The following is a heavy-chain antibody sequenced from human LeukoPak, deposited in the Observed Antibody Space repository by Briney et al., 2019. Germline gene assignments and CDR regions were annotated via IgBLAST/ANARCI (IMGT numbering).Heavy chain of an antibody. J-gene: IGHJ1*01. D-gene: IGHD1-14*01. Sequence: GGSLRLSYAASGFTFSSYSMNWVRPAPGKGLEWVSSISSISSYIYYADSVKGRFTISRDNAKNSLYLQMNSLRAEDSAVYYCARGTISEYFQHWGQGTLVTVSS. V-gene: IGHV3-21*01. CDR1: GFTFSSYS. CDR2: ISSISSYI. CDR3: ARGTISEYFQH.